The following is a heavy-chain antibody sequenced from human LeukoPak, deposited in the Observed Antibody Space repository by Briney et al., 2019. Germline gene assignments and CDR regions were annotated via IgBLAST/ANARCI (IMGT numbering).Heavy chain of an antibody. D-gene: IGHD2-2*01. CDR3: MAAGSSTPRAV. J-gene: IGHJ6*04. CDR2: MNPNSGNT. V-gene: IGHV1-8*01. CDR1: GYTFTSYD. Sequence: ASVKVSCKASGYTFTSYDINWVRQATGQGLEWMGWMNPNSGNTGYAQKFQGRVTMTRNTSISTAYMELSSLGSEDTAVYYCMAAGSSTPRAVWGKGTTVTISS.